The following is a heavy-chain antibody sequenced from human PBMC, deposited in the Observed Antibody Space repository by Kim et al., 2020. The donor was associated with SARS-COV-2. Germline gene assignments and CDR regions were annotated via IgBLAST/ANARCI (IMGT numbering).Heavy chain of an antibody. CDR3: ARGVGNGNWNAGAFDI. CDR1: GGTFSSYA. D-gene: IGHD1-1*01. Sequence: SVKVSCKASGGTFSSYAISWVRQAPGQGLEWMGRIIPILGIANYAQKFQGRVTITADKSTSTAYMELSSLRSEDTAVYYCARGVGNGNWNAGAFDIWGQGTMVTVSS. J-gene: IGHJ3*02. CDR2: IIPILGIA. V-gene: IGHV1-69*04.